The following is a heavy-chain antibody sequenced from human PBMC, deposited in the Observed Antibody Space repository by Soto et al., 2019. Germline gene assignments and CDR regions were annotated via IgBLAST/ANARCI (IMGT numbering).Heavy chain of an antibody. V-gene: IGHV3-23*01. CDR3: ATLPCIVVNDLCYNVFDL. CDR1: GITLSNYA. Sequence: GSLRLSCAASGITLSNYAMSWVRQAPGKGLEWVSAISGDGDGTYYADSVQGRFTISRDNSKNTLSLQMNSLRAEDTAVYFCATLPCIVVNDLCYNVFDLWGQGTMVTVSS. J-gene: IGHJ3*01. D-gene: IGHD2-8*01. CDR2: ISGDGDGT.